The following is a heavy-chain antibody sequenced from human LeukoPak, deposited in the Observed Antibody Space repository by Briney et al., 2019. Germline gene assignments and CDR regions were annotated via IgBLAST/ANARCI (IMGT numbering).Heavy chain of an antibody. CDR2: IRYDGSNK. J-gene: IGHJ4*02. V-gene: IGHV3-30*02. CDR3: AKDTSYSSSRRY. Sequence: GGSLTLSCAASGFTFSSYGMHWLRQAPGKGLEWVSFIRYDGSNKYYAHSVTGHFTISRDNSKNTLYLQMNSLRTEDTAVYYCAKDTSYSSSRRYWGQGTLVTVSS. CDR1: GFTFSSYG. D-gene: IGHD6-6*01.